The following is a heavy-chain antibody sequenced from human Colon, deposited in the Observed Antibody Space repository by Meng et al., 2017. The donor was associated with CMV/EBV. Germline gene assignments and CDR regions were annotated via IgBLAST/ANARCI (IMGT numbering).Heavy chain of an antibody. Sequence: LTCAVSGASISSGGYSWSWIRQPPGKGLEWIGYIFYSGSTYYNPSLQSRVTISLDKSQNQFSLKLKSVTAADTAVYYCAREKGYFFGFWGQGTLVTVSS. CDR1: GASISSGGYS. V-gene: IGHV4-30-2*01. CDR3: AREKGYFFGF. J-gene: IGHJ4*02. CDR2: IFYSGST.